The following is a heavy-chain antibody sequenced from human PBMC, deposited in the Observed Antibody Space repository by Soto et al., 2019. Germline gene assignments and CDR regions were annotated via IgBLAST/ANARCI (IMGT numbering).Heavy chain of an antibody. J-gene: IGHJ4*01. CDR3: ARGESADYYDSSGFYFDH. Sequence: ASVKVSCKASGYTFTGYYMHWVRQAPGQGLEWMGWINPNSGGTNYAQKFQGWVTMTRDTSISTAYMELSRLRSDDTAVYYCARGESADYYDSSGFYFDHWGHGTLVTVSS. V-gene: IGHV1-2*04. D-gene: IGHD3-22*01. CDR1: GYTFTGYY. CDR2: INPNSGGT.